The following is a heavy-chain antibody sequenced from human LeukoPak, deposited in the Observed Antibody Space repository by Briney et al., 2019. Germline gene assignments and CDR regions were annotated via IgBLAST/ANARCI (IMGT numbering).Heavy chain of an antibody. Sequence: SSETLYLTCAVSGDSISSNYCWRWVRQFPGKGLEWIGEVYRRGSTSYNPSLKSRVVTSIDKSKNQYSLNLNSVTAADTAMYYCGRHAYGDSSAAFDIWGQGTMVIVSS. D-gene: IGHD4-17*01. V-gene: IGHV4-4*02. CDR1: GDSISSNYC. J-gene: IGHJ3*02. CDR2: VYRRGST. CDR3: GRHAYGDSSAAFDI.